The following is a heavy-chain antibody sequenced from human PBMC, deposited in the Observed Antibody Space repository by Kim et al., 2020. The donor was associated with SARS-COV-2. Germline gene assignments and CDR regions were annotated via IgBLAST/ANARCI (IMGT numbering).Heavy chain of an antibody. Sequence: ASVKVSCKASGYTFTSYAMNWVRQAPGQGLEWMGWINTNTGNPTYAQGFTGRFVYSLDTSVSTAYLQISSLKAEDTAVYYCARWCHDILTGYSYTSLYYYYGMDVWGQGTTVTVSS. J-gene: IGHJ6*02. CDR2: INTNTGNP. CDR1: GYTFTSYA. CDR3: ARWCHDILTGYSYTSLYYYYGMDV. V-gene: IGHV7-4-1*02. D-gene: IGHD3-9*01.